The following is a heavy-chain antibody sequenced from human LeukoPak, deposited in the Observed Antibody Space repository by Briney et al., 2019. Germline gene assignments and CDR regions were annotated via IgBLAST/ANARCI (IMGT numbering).Heavy chain of an antibody. V-gene: IGHV3-21*01. J-gene: IGHJ6*04. CDR3: ARSKFGQLFYV. D-gene: IGHD3-10*01. Sequence: GGSLRLSCAASGFTFNKYTMNCVRQAPGKGLEWVSSITSSSSYIYYADSVKGRFTISRDTAQNTLYLQMNSLRAEGTAVYYCARSKFGQLFYVWEKGTTVTVSS. CDR2: ITSSSSYI. CDR1: GFTFNKYT.